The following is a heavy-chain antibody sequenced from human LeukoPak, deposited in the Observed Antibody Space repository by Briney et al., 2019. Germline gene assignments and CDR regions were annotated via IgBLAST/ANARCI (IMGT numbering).Heavy chain of an antibody. V-gene: IGHV3-21*01. CDR2: SSSSGTYI. Sequence: GGSLRLSCAASGFTFSTYSMNWVRQAPGKGLEWVSSSSSSGTYIYYTDSVKGRFTISRDNAKNSLYLQMNSLRAEDTAVYYCARDMTTVRYWYFDLWGRGTLVTVSS. J-gene: IGHJ2*01. D-gene: IGHD4-17*01. CDR1: GFTFSTYS. CDR3: ARDMTTVRYWYFDL.